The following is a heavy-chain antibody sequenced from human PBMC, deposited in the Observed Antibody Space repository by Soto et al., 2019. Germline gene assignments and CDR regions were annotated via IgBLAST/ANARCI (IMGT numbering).Heavy chain of an antibody. CDR3: ARELYSSSNYYYYYGMDV. CDR1: GFTFSSYS. J-gene: IGHJ6*02. Sequence: GGSLRLSCAASGFTFSSYSMNWVRQAPGKGLEWVSYISSSSSTIYYADSVKGRFTISRDNAKNSLYLQMNSLRDEDTAVYYCARELYSSSNYYYYYGMDVWGRGTTVTVSS. V-gene: IGHV3-48*02. D-gene: IGHD6-6*01. CDR2: ISSSSSTI.